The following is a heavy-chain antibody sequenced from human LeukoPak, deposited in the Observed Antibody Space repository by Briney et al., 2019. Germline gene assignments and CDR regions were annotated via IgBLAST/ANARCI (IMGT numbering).Heavy chain of an antibody. Sequence: GGSLRLSCAASGFTFSSYWMSWVRQAPGKGLEWVANIKQDGSEKYYVDSVKGRFTISRDNAKNSLYLQMNSLRAEDTAVYYCAKGPTLLIVVVITHWGQGTLVTVSS. V-gene: IGHV3-7*03. CDR2: IKQDGSEK. D-gene: IGHD3-22*01. CDR3: AKGPTLLIVVVITH. J-gene: IGHJ4*02. CDR1: GFTFSSYW.